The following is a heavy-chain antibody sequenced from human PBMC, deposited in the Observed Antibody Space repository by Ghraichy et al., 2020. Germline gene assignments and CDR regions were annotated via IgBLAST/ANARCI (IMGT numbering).Heavy chain of an antibody. V-gene: IGHV1-8*03. J-gene: IGHJ6*02. CDR2: MNPNSGNT. Sequence: ASVKVSCKASGYTFTSYDINWVRQATGQGLEWMGWMNPNSGNTGYAQKFQGRVTITRNTSISTAYMELSSLRSEDTAVYYCARDSSPLGYYGMDVWGQGTTVTVSS. CDR1: GYTFTSYD. CDR3: ARDSSPLGYYGMDV. D-gene: IGHD6-13*01.